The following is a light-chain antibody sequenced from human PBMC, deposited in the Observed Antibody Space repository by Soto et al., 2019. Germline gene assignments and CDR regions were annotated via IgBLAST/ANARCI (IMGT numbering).Light chain of an antibody. CDR1: FNDVGGYDF. Sequence: QSALTQPPSTSGSPGQSVTISCTGTFNDVGGYDFVYWYQQHPGKAPKLLIYEVSKRPSGVPDRFSGSKSGNTASLTVSGLQAEDEVDYHCSSYAGSNNLLFGGGTKLKVL. J-gene: IGLJ2*01. CDR2: EVS. CDR3: SSYAGSNNLL. V-gene: IGLV2-8*01.